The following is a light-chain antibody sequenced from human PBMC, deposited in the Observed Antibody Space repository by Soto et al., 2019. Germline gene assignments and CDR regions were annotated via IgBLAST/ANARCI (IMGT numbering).Light chain of an antibody. V-gene: IGLV2-14*01. CDR1: SSDIGGYKH. J-gene: IGLJ1*01. Sequence: QSVLTQPASVSGSPGQSITISCTGTSSDIGGYKHVSWYQQHPGKAPKLIIYEVTNRPSGVSNRFSGSKSGNTASLTISGLLPEYEADYYCCSYITSFAPYVFGTGTKLTVL. CDR2: EVT. CDR3: CSYITSFAPYV.